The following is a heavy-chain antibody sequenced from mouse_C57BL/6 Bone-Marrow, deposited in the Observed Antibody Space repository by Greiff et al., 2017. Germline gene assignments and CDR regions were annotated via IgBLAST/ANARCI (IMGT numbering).Heavy chain of an antibody. D-gene: IGHD1-1*01. J-gene: IGHJ4*01. CDR2: IYYSGTI. CDR3: ARGGTTVYAMDY. Sequence: DVKLQESGPGLVKPSQTVFLTCTVTGISITTGNYRWSWIRQFPGNKLEWIGYIYYSGTITYNPSLTSRTTITRDTPKNQFFLEMNSLTAEDTATYYCARGGTTVYAMDYWGQGTSVTVSS. V-gene: IGHV3-5*01. CDR1: GISITTGNYR.